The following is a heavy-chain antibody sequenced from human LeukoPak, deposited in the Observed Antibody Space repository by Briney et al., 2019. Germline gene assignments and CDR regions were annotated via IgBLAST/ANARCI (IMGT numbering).Heavy chain of an antibody. CDR1: GLTLSNAW. Sequence: GGSLRLSCVASGLTLSNAWMSWVRQAPGKGLEWVGRIKSKTDGGTTDYAAPVKGRFTISRDDSKNTLYLQMNTLKTEDTAVYYCTTDDIPRFDYWGQGTLVTVSS. D-gene: IGHD2-2*02. CDR3: TTDDIPRFDY. CDR2: IKSKTDGGTT. V-gene: IGHV3-15*01. J-gene: IGHJ4*02.